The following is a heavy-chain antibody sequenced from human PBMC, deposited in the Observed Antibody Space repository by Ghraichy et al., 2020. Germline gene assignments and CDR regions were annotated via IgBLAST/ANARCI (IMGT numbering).Heavy chain of an antibody. CDR3: VRECYNNIPFDS. D-gene: IGHD5-24*01. J-gene: IGHJ4*02. CDR2: ISGTGANT. V-gene: IGHV3-23*01. CDR1: GFTLSTYA. Sequence: GGSLRLSCVASGFTLSTYAMAWVRQAPGKGLEWVSLISGTGANTFYATSVKGRFTISRDNSKNMLYLQLNSLSAEDTAVYFCVRECYNNIPFDSWGQGTRVTVSS.